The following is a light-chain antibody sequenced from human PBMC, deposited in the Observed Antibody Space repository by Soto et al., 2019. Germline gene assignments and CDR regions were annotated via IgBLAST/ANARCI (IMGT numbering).Light chain of an antibody. CDR3: QQYNSYLYT. V-gene: IGKV1-5*03. J-gene: IGKJ2*01. CDR1: QSISYW. Sequence: DIQMTQSPSTLSASVGDRVTITCRASQSISYWLAWYQQKPGKAPKLLIYKASSLESGVPSRFSGSGSGTEFTLTISSLQPDDFATYYCQQYNSYLYTFGPGIKLDIK. CDR2: KAS.